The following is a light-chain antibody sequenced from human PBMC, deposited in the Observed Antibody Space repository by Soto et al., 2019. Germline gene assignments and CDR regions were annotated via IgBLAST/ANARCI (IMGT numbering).Light chain of an antibody. Sequence: EIVMTQSPTTLSVSPGERATLSCRASQSVSTNLAWYQQKPGQVPSLLIYGASTRASGIPARFSGSGSGTEFTLTIGSLQSEDFAVYYCQQYSISHSFGQGTRMEIK. J-gene: IGKJ5*01. CDR3: QQYSISHS. CDR2: GAS. V-gene: IGKV3-15*01. CDR1: QSVSTN.